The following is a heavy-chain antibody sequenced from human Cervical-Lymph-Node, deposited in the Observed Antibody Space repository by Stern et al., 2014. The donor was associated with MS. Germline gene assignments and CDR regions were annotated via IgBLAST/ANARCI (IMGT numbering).Heavy chain of an antibody. CDR2: IRWDGGSI. CDR3: AKEVPDAYNSGGMDV. V-gene: IGHV3-9*01. Sequence: EVQLVQSGGGLVQPGRSLRLSCAASGFTFDVHAMHLVRQTPGKGLEWVSYIRWDGGSIGYAASMRRRFTVSRDNAKNYVYLQMNSLRPEDTALYYCAKEVPDAYNSGGMDVWGQGTTVTVSS. CDR1: GFTFDVHA. J-gene: IGHJ6*02. D-gene: IGHD5-24*01.